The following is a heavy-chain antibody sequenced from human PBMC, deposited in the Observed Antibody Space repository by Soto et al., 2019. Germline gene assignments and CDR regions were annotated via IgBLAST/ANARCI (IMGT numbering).Heavy chain of an antibody. Sequence: SETLSLTCTVSGGSISSYYWSWIRQPPGKGLEWIGYIYYSGSTNYNPSLKSRVTISVDTSKNQFSLKLSSVTAADTAVYYCARSDRNDFWSGYYHYYYMDVWGKGTTVTVSS. V-gene: IGHV4-59*08. CDR3: ARSDRNDFWSGYYHYYYMDV. CDR1: GGSISSYY. D-gene: IGHD3-3*01. J-gene: IGHJ6*03. CDR2: IYYSGST.